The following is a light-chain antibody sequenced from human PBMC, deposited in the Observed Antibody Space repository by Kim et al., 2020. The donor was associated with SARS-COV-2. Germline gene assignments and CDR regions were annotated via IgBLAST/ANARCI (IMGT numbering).Light chain of an antibody. V-gene: IGKV1-39*01. CDR2: AAS. CDR3: QQSYSLPYT. Sequence: IQMTQSPSSLSASVGDRVTITCRARQNIGRYLNWYQQRPGSAPKLLIYAASSLHSGVPSRFSGSGSGPDFTLTISSLQPEDFATYYCQQSYSLPYTFGQGTNLEIK. J-gene: IGKJ2*01. CDR1: QNIGRY.